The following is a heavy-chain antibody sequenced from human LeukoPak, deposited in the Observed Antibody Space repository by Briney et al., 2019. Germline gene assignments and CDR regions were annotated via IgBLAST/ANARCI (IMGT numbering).Heavy chain of an antibody. CDR1: GYSFTSYW. CDR2: INLNTGGT. Sequence: GESLRISCQGSGYSFTSYWISWVRQAPGHGLEWMGWINLNTGGTKYAQKFQGRVTMTRDTSIATAYMDLTRLTSDDTAVYYCARGSGWYTGMDYWGQGTLVTVSS. V-gene: IGHV1-2*02. CDR3: ARGSGWYTGMDY. J-gene: IGHJ4*02. D-gene: IGHD6-19*01.